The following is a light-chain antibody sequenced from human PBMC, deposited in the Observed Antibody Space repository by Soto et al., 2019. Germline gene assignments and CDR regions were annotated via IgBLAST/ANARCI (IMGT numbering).Light chain of an antibody. J-gene: IGKJ2*01. CDR1: QSISSW. CDR3: QQYNRYSRMYT. V-gene: IGKV1-5*03. Sequence: DIQMTQSPSTLSASVGDRVTITCRASQSISSWLAWYQQKPGKAPKLLIYAASSLESGVPSRFSGSGSGTDVTLTISSLQPNDFATYACQQYNRYSRMYTFGQGTKLEIK. CDR2: AAS.